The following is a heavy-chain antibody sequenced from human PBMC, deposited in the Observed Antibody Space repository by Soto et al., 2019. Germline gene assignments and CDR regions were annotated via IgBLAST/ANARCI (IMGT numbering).Heavy chain of an antibody. D-gene: IGHD3-9*01. CDR2: ISAYNGNT. V-gene: IGHV1-18*04. Sequence: ASVKVACKASGYTFTSYGISWVRQAPGQGLEWMGCISAYNGNTNYAQKLQGRVTMTTDTSTSKAYMEMRSLRAEYSCACYGARATDILTGCNCFDPWGQGTLVTVSS. CDR1: GYTFTSYG. CDR3: ARATDILTGCNCFDP. J-gene: IGHJ5*02.